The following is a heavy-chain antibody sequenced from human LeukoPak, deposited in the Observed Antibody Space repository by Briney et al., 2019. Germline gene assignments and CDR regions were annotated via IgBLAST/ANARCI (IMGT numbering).Heavy chain of an antibody. CDR2: INPSGGST. Sequence: ASVKVSCKASGYTFTSYYMHWVRQAPGQGLEWMGIINPSGGSTSYAQKFQGRVAMTRDTSTSTVYMELSSLRSEDTAVYYCARAHRKHYDILTGHINWFDPWGQGTLVTVSS. CDR3: ARAHRKHYDILTGHINWFDP. D-gene: IGHD3-9*01. CDR1: GYTFTSYY. J-gene: IGHJ5*02. V-gene: IGHV1-46*01.